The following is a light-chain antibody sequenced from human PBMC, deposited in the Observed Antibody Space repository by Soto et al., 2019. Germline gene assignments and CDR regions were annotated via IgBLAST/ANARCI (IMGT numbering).Light chain of an antibody. J-gene: IGLJ1*01. CDR1: SSNIGSYT. V-gene: IGLV1-44*01. CDR3: AVWDDSLNGIYV. Sequence: QSVLTQPPSASGTPGQRVTISCSGSSSNIGSYTVNWYQQLPGTAPKLLIYNDNQRPSGVPDRFSGSKSGTSASLAISGLQSEDEDDYLCAVWDDSLNGIYVFGNGTKVTVX. CDR2: NDN.